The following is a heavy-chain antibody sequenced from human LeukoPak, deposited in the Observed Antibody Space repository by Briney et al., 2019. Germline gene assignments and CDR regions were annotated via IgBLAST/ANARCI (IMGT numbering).Heavy chain of an antibody. CDR2: INSDGSWT. Sequence: GGSLRLSYAASGNYWMHWVRQAPGKGLVWVSHINSDGSWTSYADSVKGRFTISKDNAKNTVYLQMNSLRAEDTAVYYCVSFYETYWGRGTLVTVSS. D-gene: IGHD2/OR15-2a*01. CDR3: VSFYETY. J-gene: IGHJ4*02. CDR1: GNYW. V-gene: IGHV3-74*01.